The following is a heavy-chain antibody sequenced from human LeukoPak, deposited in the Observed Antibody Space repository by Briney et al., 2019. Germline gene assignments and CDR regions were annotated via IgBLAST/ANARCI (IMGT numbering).Heavy chain of an antibody. J-gene: IGHJ6*02. V-gene: IGHV3-33*01. CDR2: IWYDGSNK. Sequence: PGGSLRLSCAASGFTFSSYGMHWVRQAPGKGLEWVSVIWYDGSNKYYADSVKGRFTISRDNSKNTLYLQMNSLRAEDTAVYYCARGPQYLNYYYGMDVWGQGTTVTVSS. D-gene: IGHD4-11*01. CDR1: GFTFSSYG. CDR3: ARGPQYLNYYYGMDV.